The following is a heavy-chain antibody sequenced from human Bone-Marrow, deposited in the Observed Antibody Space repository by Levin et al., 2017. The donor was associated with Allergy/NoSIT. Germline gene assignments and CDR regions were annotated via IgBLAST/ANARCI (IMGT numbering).Heavy chain of an antibody. V-gene: IGHV4-59*11. J-gene: IGHJ4*02. CDR1: GGSISGHY. CDR3: ARALGYSRGFYFDY. D-gene: IGHD5-18*01. Sequence: SETLSLTCTVSGGSISGHYWTWIRQPPGKGLEYFGYIYYSGYTDYNPSLKSRVTMSLDTSKNQFSLNVNSVTTADTAIYYCARALGYSRGFYFDYWGQGVLVTVSS. CDR2: IYYSGYT.